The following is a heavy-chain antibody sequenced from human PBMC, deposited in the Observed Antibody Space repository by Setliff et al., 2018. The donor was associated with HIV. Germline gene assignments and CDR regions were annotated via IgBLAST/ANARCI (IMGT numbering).Heavy chain of an antibody. CDR3: ARGGQWLLRETGFDP. D-gene: IGHD3-22*01. CDR1: GYTFTSYV. V-gene: IGHV1-3*01. Sequence: ASVKVSCKASGYTFTSYVMHWVRQAPGQRLEWMGWINAGNGNTKYSQRFQGRVTIIRDTSASTAYMELSSLTSEDTAVYYCARGGQWLLRETGFDPWGQGTLVTVS. J-gene: IGHJ5*02. CDR2: INAGNGNT.